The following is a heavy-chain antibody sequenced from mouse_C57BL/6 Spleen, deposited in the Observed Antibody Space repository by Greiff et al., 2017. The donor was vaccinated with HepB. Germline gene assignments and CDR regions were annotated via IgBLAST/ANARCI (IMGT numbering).Heavy chain of an antibody. D-gene: IGHD2-4*01. Sequence: DVMLVESGGGLVKPGGSLKLSCAASGFTFSDYGMHWVRQAPEKGLEWVAYISSGSSTIYYADTVKGRCTISRDNAKNTLFLQMTSLRSEDTAMYYCARRVYYDYEDWFAYWGQGTLVTVSA. CDR2: ISSGSSTI. J-gene: IGHJ3*01. CDR3: ARRVYYDYEDWFAY. CDR1: GFTFSDYG. V-gene: IGHV5-17*01.